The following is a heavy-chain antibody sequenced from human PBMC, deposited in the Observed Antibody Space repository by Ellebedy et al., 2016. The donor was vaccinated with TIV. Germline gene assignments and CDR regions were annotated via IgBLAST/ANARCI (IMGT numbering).Heavy chain of an antibody. CDR1: GGSFSGHY. J-gene: IGHJ5*02. Sequence: SETLSLTXAVYGGSFSGHYWSWIRQSPEKGLEWIGEMNHSGSTNYNPSLKSRVTMSVDTSKNQFSLKLSSVTAADTAVYYCARDLTRSWGQGTLVTVSS. CDR3: ARDLTRS. D-gene: IGHD4-17*01. V-gene: IGHV4-34*10. CDR2: MNHSGST.